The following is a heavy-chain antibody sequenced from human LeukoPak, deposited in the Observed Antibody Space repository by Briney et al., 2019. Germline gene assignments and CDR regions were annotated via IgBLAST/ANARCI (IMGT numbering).Heavy chain of an antibody. CDR1: RYTFSNPV. J-gene: IGHJ3*02. D-gene: IGHD1-1*01. CDR3: ESRTWAVPGYFAFYI. Sequence: GGSPRHSCAQPRYTFSNPVVCCVRPAPGEGLEWGSSGGSAGDRYCADAVRGRLTISRDYYENTLSLQKNRLRVDDTAVYYCESRTWAVPGYFAFYIWGQGTSVTVST. V-gene: IGHV3-23*01. CDR2: GGSAGDR.